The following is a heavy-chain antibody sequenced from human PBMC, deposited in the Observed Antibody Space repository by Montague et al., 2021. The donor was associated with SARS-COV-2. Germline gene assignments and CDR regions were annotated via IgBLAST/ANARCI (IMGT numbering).Heavy chain of an antibody. CDR3: ARGSTVIDY. Sequence: SETLSLTCAVYGGSFSGYYWSWIRQPPGKGLEWIGEMNHSGSTNYNPSLKSRVTISVDTSKNQFSLKLSSVTAADTAVYYCARGSTVIDYWGQGTLVTVSS. CDR2: MNHSGST. CDR1: GGSFSGYY. D-gene: IGHD4-17*01. V-gene: IGHV4-34*01. J-gene: IGHJ4*02.